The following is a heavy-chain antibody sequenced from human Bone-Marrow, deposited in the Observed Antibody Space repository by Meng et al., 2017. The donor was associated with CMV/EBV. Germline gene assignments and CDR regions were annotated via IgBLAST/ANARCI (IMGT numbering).Heavy chain of an antibody. V-gene: IGHV3-21*01. Sequence: GESLKISCAASGFTFSSYSMNWVRQAPGKGLEWVSSISSSSSYIYYADSVKGRFTISRDNAKNSLYLQMNSLRAEDTAVFYCARGPGGDGYNPGWFDPWGQGTLVTVSS. CDR1: GFTFSSYS. J-gene: IGHJ5*02. CDR3: ARGPGGDGYNPGWFDP. D-gene: IGHD5-24*01. CDR2: ISSSSSYI.